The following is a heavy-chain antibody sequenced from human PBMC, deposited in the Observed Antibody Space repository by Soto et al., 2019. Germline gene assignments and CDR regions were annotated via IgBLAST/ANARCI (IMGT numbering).Heavy chain of an antibody. CDR1: GFTFGDYA. D-gene: IGHD3-22*01. V-gene: IGHV3-49*04. CDR2: IRSKAYGGTT. J-gene: IGHJ4*02. Sequence: GVLRLSCTASGFTFGDYAMSWVRQAPGKGLEWVGFIRSKAYGGTTEYAASVKGRFTISRDDSKSIAYLQMKSLKTEDTAVYYCTRDRNYYDSSGYQDYWGQGTLVTVSS. CDR3: TRDRNYYDSSGYQDY.